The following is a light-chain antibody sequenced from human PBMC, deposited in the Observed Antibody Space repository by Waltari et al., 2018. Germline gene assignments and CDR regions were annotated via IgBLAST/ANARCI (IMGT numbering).Light chain of an antibody. CDR3: RPYSNRAVSA. CDR2: DAS. V-gene: IGKV1-33*01. J-gene: IGKJ3*01. CDR1: QPITNY. Sequence: IQLTQSPSSPSASVGERVTITCQASQPITNYLNWYQQKPGKAPELLIYDASNFQTGVPSRFSGSQSGTEFSISIGSRQPEDVATYYCRPYSNRAVSAFVPGTGVNVK.